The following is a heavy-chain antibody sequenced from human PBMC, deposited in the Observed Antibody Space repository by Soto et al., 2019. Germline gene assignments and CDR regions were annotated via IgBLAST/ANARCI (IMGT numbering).Heavy chain of an antibody. D-gene: IGHD4-17*01. Sequence: SLTCTVSGGSISSGASYFSWIRQFPGKGLEWIGSIYYSGSTYYNPSLKSRVTISVDTSKNQFSLKLSSVTAADTAVYYCASSYGDYVSYWGQGTLVTVSS. J-gene: IGHJ4*02. CDR1: GGSISSGASY. V-gene: IGHV4-39*01. CDR3: ASSYGDYVSY. CDR2: IYYSGST.